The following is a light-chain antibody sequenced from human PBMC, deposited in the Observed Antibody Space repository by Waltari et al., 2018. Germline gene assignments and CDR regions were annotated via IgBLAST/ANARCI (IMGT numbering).Light chain of an antibody. J-gene: IGLJ1*01. Sequence: QSALTQPASVSGSPGQSITISCTGTSSDVGSYNLVSWYQQHPGKAPKLMIYEGSKRPAGCSNRFSGSKSGNPASLTISGLQAEDEADYYCCSYAGSSTYVFGTGTKVTVL. V-gene: IGLV2-23*01. CDR3: CSYAGSSTYV. CDR1: SSDVGSYNL. CDR2: EGS.